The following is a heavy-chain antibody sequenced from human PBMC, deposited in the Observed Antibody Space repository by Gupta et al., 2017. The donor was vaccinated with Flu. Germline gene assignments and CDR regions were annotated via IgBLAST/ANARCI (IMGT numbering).Heavy chain of an antibody. V-gene: IGHV3-30*18. CDR2: LSYDGSEK. Sequence: RQAPGKGREWVAALSYDGSEKYYPDSLKGRFTISRDNSKDTMYLQMNSLRGEDTVVYYCAKDSGHDTGYALDFWGQGTLVTVSS. J-gene: IGHJ4*02. CDR3: AKDSGHDTGYALDF. D-gene: IGHD2-8*02.